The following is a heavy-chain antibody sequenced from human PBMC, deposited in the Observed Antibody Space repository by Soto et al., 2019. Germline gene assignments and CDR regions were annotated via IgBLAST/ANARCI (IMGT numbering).Heavy chain of an antibody. Sequence: EVQLLESGGGLVQPGGSLRLSCAASGFTFSSYAMSWVRQAPGKGLEWVSAISGSGGSTYYADSVKGRFTISRDNSKNTLYLQMNSLRAEDTAVYYCAKVRIAARYYYYYYGMDVWGQGTTVTVSS. J-gene: IGHJ6*02. CDR1: GFTFSSYA. V-gene: IGHV3-23*01. CDR2: ISGSGGST. CDR3: AKVRIAARYYYYYYGMDV. D-gene: IGHD6-13*01.